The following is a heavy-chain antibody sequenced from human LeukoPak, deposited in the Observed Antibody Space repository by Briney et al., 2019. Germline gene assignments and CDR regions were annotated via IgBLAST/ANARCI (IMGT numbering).Heavy chain of an antibody. Sequence: SETLSLTCTVSGGSISSSSYYWGWIRQPPGKGLEWIGYIYYSGSTNYNPSLRSRVTISVDTSKNQFSLKLSSVTAADTAVYYCARGYYGSGSFFDYWGQGTLVTVSS. CDR1: GGSISSSSYY. D-gene: IGHD3-10*01. J-gene: IGHJ4*02. CDR3: ARGYYGSGSFFDY. V-gene: IGHV4-61*05. CDR2: IYYSGST.